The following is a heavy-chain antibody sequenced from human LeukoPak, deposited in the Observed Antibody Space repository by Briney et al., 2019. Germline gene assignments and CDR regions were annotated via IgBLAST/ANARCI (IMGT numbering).Heavy chain of an antibody. D-gene: IGHD5-18*01. V-gene: IGHV4-34*01. J-gene: IGHJ6*03. CDR3: ARESEGRSYGYAHYYYYYMDV. Sequence: SGTLSLTCAVYGGSFSGYYWSWIRQPPGKGLEWIGEINHSGSTNYNPSLKSRVTISVDTSKNQFSLKLSSVTAADTAVYYCARESEGRSYGYAHYYYYYMDVWGKGTTVTVSS. CDR2: INHSGST. CDR1: GGSFSGYY.